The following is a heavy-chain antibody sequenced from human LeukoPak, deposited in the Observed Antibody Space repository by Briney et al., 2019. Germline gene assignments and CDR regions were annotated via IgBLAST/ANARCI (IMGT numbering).Heavy chain of an antibody. CDR2: VFYSGST. J-gene: IGHJ4*02. D-gene: IGHD3-9*01. CDR3: ASGGLVSRYLDH. Sequence: SETLSLTCAVSGGSITSSTWWTWVRQPPGKGLEWLGEVFYSGSTNSNPSLKSRLTMSVDESKHEFSLRLTAVTAADTAVYYCASGGLVSRYLDHWGQGALVNVSP. CDR1: GGSITSSTW. V-gene: IGHV4-4*02.